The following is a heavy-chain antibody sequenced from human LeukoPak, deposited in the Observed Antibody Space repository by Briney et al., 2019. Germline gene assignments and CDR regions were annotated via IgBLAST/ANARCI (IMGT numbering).Heavy chain of an antibody. J-gene: IGHJ6*02. Sequence: ASVNVSCKASGYTFTSYGISWVRQAPGQGLEWMGWIGAYNGNTNYAQKLQGRVTMTTDTSTSTAYMELRSLRSDDTAVYYCARDSALTGPYYYYYGMDVWGQGTTVTVSS. CDR1: GYTFTSYG. V-gene: IGHV1-18*01. CDR2: IGAYNGNT. CDR3: ARDSALTGPYYYYYGMDV.